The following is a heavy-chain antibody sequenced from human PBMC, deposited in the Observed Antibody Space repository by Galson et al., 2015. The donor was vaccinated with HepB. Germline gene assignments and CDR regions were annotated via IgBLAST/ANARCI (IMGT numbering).Heavy chain of an antibody. Sequence: CAISGDSVSGNSAAWNWIRQSPSRGLEWLGRTHYRSKWYNDHAVSVESRITINSDTSKNQFSLQLNSVTPEDAAVYYCARGDSGFDSWGQGTLVTVSS. J-gene: IGHJ4*02. CDR1: GDSVSGNSAA. D-gene: IGHD1-26*01. CDR3: ARGDSGFDS. CDR2: THYRSKWYN. V-gene: IGHV6-1*01.